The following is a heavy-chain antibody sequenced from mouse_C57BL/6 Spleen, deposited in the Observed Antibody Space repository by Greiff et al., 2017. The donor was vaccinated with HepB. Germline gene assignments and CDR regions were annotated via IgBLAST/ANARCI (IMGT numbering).Heavy chain of an antibody. CDR2: IYPRSGNT. Sequence: QVQLQQSGAELARPGASVKLSCKASGYTFTSYGISWVKQRTGQGLEWIGEIYPRSGNTYYNEKFKGKATLTADKSSSTAYMELRSLTSEDSAVYFCARSRLPPYAMDYWGQGTSVTVSS. CDR3: ARSRLPPYAMDY. CDR1: GYTFTSYG. D-gene: IGHD2-2*01. J-gene: IGHJ4*01. V-gene: IGHV1-81*01.